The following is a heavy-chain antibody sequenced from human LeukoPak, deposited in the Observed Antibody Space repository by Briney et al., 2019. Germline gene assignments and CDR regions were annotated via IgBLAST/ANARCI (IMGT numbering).Heavy chain of an antibody. J-gene: IGHJ4*02. D-gene: IGHD3-16*01. CDR2: IIPIFGTA. V-gene: IGHV1-69*13. CDR3: ARGSYALQPFDY. Sequence: SVNVSCKASGYTFTSYYMHWVRQAPGQGLEWMGGIIPIFGTANYAQKFQGRVTITADESTSTAYMELSSLRSEDTAVYYCARGSYALQPFDYWGQGTLVTVSS. CDR1: GYTFTSYY.